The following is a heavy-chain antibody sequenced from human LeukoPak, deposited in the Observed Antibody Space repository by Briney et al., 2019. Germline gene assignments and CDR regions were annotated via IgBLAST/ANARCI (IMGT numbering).Heavy chain of an antibody. CDR3: ARDRLRGPRNLESDY. Sequence: GGSLRLSCAASGFTFSSYAMSWVRQAPGKGLEWVSAISGSGGSTYYADSVKGRFTISRDNSKNTLYLQMNSLRAEDTAVYYCARDRLRGPRNLESDYWGQGTLVTVSS. CDR1: GFTFSSYA. D-gene: IGHD1-14*01. CDR2: ISGSGGST. J-gene: IGHJ4*02. V-gene: IGHV3-23*01.